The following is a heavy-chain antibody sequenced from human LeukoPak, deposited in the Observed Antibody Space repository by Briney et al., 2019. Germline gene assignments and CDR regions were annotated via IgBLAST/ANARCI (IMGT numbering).Heavy chain of an antibody. J-gene: IGHJ6*01. Sequence: GGTLRLSCEPSGFFLSSFLMHSVRQAPGPQLVWVSRISRAGSSTQYAASVDARFTFSSDYARNTMNLQMNSLRAEDTVVYYCGRRRIAGGLSSRYGMDVWGQGTAVSVSS. CDR1: GFFLSSFL. CDR3: GRRRIAGGLSSRYGMDV. V-gene: IGHV3-74*01. D-gene: IGHD3-16*02. CDR2: ISRAGSST.